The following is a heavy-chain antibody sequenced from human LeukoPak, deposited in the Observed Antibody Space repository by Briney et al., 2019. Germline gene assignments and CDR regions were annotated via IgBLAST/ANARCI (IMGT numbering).Heavy chain of an antibody. CDR2: VYYSGDT. Sequence: SETLSLTCTVSGNSVSGVYWSWIRQPPGKGLEWIGYVYYSGDTNYNPSLKSRVTMSLDTSKNQVSLRLSSVTAADTAVYYCARHPFATPFDYWGRGTLLTVSS. D-gene: IGHD2-15*01. CDR3: ARHPFATPFDY. J-gene: IGHJ4*02. V-gene: IGHV4-59*08. CDR1: GNSVSGVY.